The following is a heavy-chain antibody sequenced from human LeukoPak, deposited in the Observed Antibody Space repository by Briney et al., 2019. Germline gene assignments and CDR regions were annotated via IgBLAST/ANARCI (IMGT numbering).Heavy chain of an antibody. CDR2: IYYSGST. CDR1: GCSISSGDYY. D-gene: IGHD2-2*01. CDR3: ARSYCSRTSCLKIFDY. Sequence: SETLSLTCTVSGCSISSGDYYWSWIRQPPGKGLEWIGYIYYSGSTYYNLSLKSRVTISVDTSKNQFSLKLSSVTAADTAVYYCARSYCSRTSCLKIFDYWGQGTLVTVFS. J-gene: IGHJ4*02. V-gene: IGHV4-30-4*01.